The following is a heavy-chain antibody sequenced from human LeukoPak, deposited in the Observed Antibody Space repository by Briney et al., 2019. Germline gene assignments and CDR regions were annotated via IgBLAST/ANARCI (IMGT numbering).Heavy chain of an antibody. CDR2: ISYDGSNK. V-gene: IGHV3-30*04. Sequence: SGGSLRLSCAASGFTFSSYAMHWVRQAPGKGLEWVAVISYDGSNKYYADSVKGRFTISRDNSKNTLYLQMNSLRAEDTAVYYCAKDTGRSYGPLDYYGMDVWGQGTTVTVSS. D-gene: IGHD5-18*01. CDR1: GFTFSSYA. CDR3: AKDTGRSYGPLDYYGMDV. J-gene: IGHJ6*02.